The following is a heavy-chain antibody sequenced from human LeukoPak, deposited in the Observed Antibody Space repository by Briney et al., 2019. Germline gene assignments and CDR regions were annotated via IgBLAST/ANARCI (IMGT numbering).Heavy chain of an antibody. Sequence: GGSLTLSCAASGFTFSSYEMNWVRQAPGKGLEWLSYISYTGSNKYYADSVKGRFTISRDNAKNSLYLQMYSLRAEDTAVYFCARVFVGENFDYWGRGTLVTVSS. V-gene: IGHV3-48*03. CDR1: GFTFSSYE. J-gene: IGHJ4*02. CDR2: ISYTGSNK. CDR3: ARVFVGENFDY. D-gene: IGHD1-14*01.